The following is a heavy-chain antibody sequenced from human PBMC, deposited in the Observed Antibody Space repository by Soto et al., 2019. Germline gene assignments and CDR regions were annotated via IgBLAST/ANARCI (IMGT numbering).Heavy chain of an antibody. CDR3: ARGQVVPAAMSRGSAFDY. CDR2: TYYRSKWYN. J-gene: IGHJ4*02. Sequence: SQTLSLTCAISGDSVSSNSAAWNWIRQSPSRGLEWLGRTYYRSKWYNDYAVSVKSRITINPDTSKNQFSLQLNSVTPEDTAVYYCARGQVVPAAMSRGSAFDYWGQGTLVTVSS. V-gene: IGHV6-1*01. D-gene: IGHD2-2*01. CDR1: GDSVSSNSAA.